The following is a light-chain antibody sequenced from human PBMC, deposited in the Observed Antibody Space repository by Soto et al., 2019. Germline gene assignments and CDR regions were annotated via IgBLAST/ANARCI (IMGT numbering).Light chain of an antibody. CDR3: QQYGGSPRT. Sequence: EIVLTQSPGTLSLSPEERATLSCRASQSIKNYLAWYQQRPGQSPRLLIYAASSRATGVPDRFSGGGSATDFTLTVSRLEPEDFAVYYCQQYGGSPRTFGQGTKLESK. V-gene: IGKV3-20*01. J-gene: IGKJ2*01. CDR2: AAS. CDR1: QSIKNY.